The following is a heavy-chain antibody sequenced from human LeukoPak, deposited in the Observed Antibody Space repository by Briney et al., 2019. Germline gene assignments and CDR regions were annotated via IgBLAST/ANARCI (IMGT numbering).Heavy chain of an antibody. CDR2: IYYSGST. CDR1: GGSISSYY. V-gene: IGHV4-59*12. CDR3: ARDLGRQNTGTTRYYYGMDV. D-gene: IGHD1-1*01. J-gene: IGHJ6*02. Sequence: SETLSLTCTVSGGSISSYYWSWIRQPPGKGLEWIGYIYYSGSTNYNPSLKSRVTISVDTSKNQFSLKLSSVTAADTAVYYCARDLGRQNTGTTRYYYGMDVWGQGTTVTVSS.